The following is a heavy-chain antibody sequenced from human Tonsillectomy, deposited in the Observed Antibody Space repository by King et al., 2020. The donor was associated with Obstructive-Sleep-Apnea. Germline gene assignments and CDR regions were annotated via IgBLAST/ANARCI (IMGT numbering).Heavy chain of an antibody. D-gene: IGHD1-26*01. CDR2: ISGSGGST. CDR3: AKPGNFWWELPCFDY. Sequence: DVQLVESGGGLVQPGGSLRLSCAASGFTFSSYAMSWVRQAPGKGLERVSAISGSGGSTYYADSVKGRFTISRDNSKNTLYLQMNSLGAEDTAVYYCAKPGNFWWELPCFDYWGQGTLVTVSS. CDR1: GFTFSSYA. J-gene: IGHJ4*02. V-gene: IGHV3-23*04.